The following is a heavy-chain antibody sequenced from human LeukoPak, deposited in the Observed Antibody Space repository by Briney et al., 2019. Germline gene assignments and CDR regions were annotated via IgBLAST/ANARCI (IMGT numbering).Heavy chain of an antibody. Sequence: ASVKVSCKASGYTFTSYYMHWVRQAPGQGLEWMGIINPSGGSTSYAQKFQGRVTMTRDTSTSTVYVELSSLRSEDTAVYYCARDSVKHIVLVPAGFFDYGGRGPLATVSS. D-gene: IGHD2-2*01. CDR1: GYTFTSYY. J-gene: IGHJ4*02. CDR3: ARDSVKHIVLVPAGFFDY. V-gene: IGHV1-46*03. CDR2: INPSGGST.